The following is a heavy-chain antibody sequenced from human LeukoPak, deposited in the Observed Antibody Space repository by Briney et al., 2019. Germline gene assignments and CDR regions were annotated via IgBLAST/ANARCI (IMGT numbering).Heavy chain of an antibody. CDR2: IYYSGST. J-gene: IGHJ6*03. V-gene: IGHV4-39*07. CDR1: GGSISTSSYH. D-gene: IGHD6-19*01. CDR3: ARGYPGGAARRREAVAGQYYYYYYMDV. Sequence: SETLSLTCTVSGGSISTSSYHWGWIRQPPGKGLEWIGTIYYSGSTNYNPSLKSRVTISVDTSKNQFSLKLSSVTAADTAVYYCARGYPGGAARRREAVAGQYYYYYYMDVWGKGTTVTVSS.